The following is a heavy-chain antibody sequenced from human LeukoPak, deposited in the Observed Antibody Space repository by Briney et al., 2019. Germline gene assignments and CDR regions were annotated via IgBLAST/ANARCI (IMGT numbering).Heavy chain of an antibody. D-gene: IGHD2-2*01. J-gene: IGHJ4*02. Sequence: ASVKVSCKASGYTFTSYGISWVRQAPGQGLEWMGWISVYDGNTKYAQKLQSRVTMTTDTSTSTAYMELRSLRSDDTAVYYCARVTDCSSTSCYPYYFDYWGQGTLVTVSS. CDR1: GYTFTSYG. CDR2: ISVYDGNT. V-gene: IGHV1-18*01. CDR3: ARVTDCSSTSCYPYYFDY.